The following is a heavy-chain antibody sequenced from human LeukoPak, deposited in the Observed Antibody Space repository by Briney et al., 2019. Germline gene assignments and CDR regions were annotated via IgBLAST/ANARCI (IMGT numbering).Heavy chain of an antibody. CDR2: INHRGDT. J-gene: IGHJ4*03. D-gene: IGHD1-1*01. V-gene: IGHV4-34*01. CDR1: GGSFSAYY. CDR3: ARGPTISETGYFDY. Sequence: KPSETLSLTCAVYGGSFSAYYWSWIRRSPGKGREWIAEINHRGDTNYNPSVKSRVSISVDTSKNQFSLKVTSLTAADTAVYYCARGPTISETGYFDYWGQGTLVTVSS.